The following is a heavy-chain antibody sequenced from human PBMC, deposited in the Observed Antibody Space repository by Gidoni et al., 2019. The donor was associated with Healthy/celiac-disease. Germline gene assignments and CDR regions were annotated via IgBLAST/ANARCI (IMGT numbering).Heavy chain of an antibody. V-gene: IGHV3-48*02. CDR3: ARGGEYSSSSPFDY. D-gene: IGHD6-6*01. Sequence: EVQLVESGGGLVQPGGSLRLSCAASGFTFSSYSMNWVRQAPGKGLEWFSYISSSSSTIYYADSVKGRFTISRDNAKNSLYLQMNSLRDEDTAVYYCARGGEYSSSSPFDYWGQGTLVTVSS. J-gene: IGHJ4*02. CDR2: ISSSSSTI. CDR1: GFTFSSYS.